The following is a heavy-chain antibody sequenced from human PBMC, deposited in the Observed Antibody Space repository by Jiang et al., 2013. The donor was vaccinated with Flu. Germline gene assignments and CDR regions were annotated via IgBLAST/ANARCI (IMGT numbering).Heavy chain of an antibody. CDR3: ARGKRWLQSADY. V-gene: IGHV1-8*01. J-gene: IGHJ4*02. CDR1: GYTFTSYD. Sequence: GAEVKKPGASVKVSCKASGYTFTSYDINWVRQATGQGLEWMGWMSPNSGNTGYAQKFQGRVTMTRNTSISTAYMELSSLRSEDTAVYYCARGKRWLQSADYWGQGTLVTVSS. CDR2: MSPNSGNT. D-gene: IGHD5-24*01.